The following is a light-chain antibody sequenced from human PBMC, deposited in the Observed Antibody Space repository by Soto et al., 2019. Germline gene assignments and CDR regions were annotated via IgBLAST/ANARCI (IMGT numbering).Light chain of an antibody. V-gene: IGLV2-14*03. Sequence: QSALTQPASVSGSPGQSITISCTGTSTDVGGYYNYVSWYQQHPDKAPQLIIYDVSNRPSGFSDRCSGSKSGSTASLTISGLRAEDEAFYYCYSYTSSSSLVVFGGGTKLTVL. J-gene: IGLJ2*01. CDR2: DVS. CDR3: YSYTSSSSLVV. CDR1: STDVGGYYNY.